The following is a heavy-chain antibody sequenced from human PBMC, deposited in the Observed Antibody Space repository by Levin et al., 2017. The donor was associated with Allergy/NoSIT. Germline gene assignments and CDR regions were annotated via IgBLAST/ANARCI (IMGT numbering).Heavy chain of an antibody. CDR3: AKGWDSSSSYPRHFDY. V-gene: IGHV3-23*01. Sequence: SCAASGFTFRSYAMSWVRQAPGQGLEWVSAMSGRGGSTFYADSVKGRFTISRDNSKNTLYLQMNYVRDEDTAVYYCAKGWDSSSSYPRHFDYWGQGTLVTVSS. CDR1: GFTFRSYA. CDR2: MSGRGGST. J-gene: IGHJ4*02. D-gene: IGHD6-13*01.